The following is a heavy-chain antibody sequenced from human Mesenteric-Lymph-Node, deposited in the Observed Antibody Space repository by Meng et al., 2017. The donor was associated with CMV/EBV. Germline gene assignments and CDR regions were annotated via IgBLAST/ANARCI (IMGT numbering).Heavy chain of an antibody. CDR3: ARDPSLGSGDY. V-gene: IGHV3-53*01. J-gene: IGHJ4*02. CDR2: LYSGGRT. CDR1: GFTVSNTY. Sequence: LSCAASGFTVSNTYMRWVRQAPGQGLEWVSSLYSGGRTYYANSVTGRFTISRDNSMNTLYLQMNSLRVEDTAVYYCARDPSLGSGDYWGQGTLVTVSS. D-gene: IGHD3-16*02.